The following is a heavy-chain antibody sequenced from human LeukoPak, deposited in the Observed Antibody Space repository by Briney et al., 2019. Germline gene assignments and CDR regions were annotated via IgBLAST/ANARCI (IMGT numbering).Heavy chain of an antibody. D-gene: IGHD3-10*01. Sequence: GGSLRLSCAASGFTFSSYAMSWVRQAPGKGLEWVSAISGSGGSTYYADSVKGRFTISRDNAKNSLYLQMNSLRAEDTAVYYCAKRMVRGVTLGDYFDYWGQGTLVTVSS. CDR1: GFTFSSYA. CDR2: ISGSGGST. CDR3: AKRMVRGVTLGDYFDY. J-gene: IGHJ4*02. V-gene: IGHV3-23*01.